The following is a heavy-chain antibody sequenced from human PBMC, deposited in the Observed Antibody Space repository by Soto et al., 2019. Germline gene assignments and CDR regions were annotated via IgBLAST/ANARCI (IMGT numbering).Heavy chain of an antibody. Sequence: GGSLRLSCAASGFTFSSYGMHWVRQAPGKGLEWVAVIWYDGSNKYYADSVKGRFTISRDNSKNTLYLQMNSLRAEDTAVYYCARVNYGSGSYYNLHDAFDIWGQGTMVTVSS. CDR3: ARVNYGSGSYYNLHDAFDI. D-gene: IGHD3-10*01. J-gene: IGHJ3*02. V-gene: IGHV3-33*01. CDR2: IWYDGSNK. CDR1: GFTFSSYG.